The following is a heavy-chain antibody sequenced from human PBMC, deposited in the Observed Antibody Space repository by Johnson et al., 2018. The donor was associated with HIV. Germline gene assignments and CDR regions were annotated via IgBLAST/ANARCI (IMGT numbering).Heavy chain of an antibody. CDR2: ISYDGRNK. D-gene: IGHD6-13*01. J-gene: IGHJ3*02. CDR1: GFTFSSYP. CDR3: ARGVEQQLSVVDAFDI. V-gene: IGHV3-30*04. Sequence: QVQLVESGGGVVQPGRSPRLACAASGFTFSSYPMHWVRQAPGKGLEWVAVISYDGRNKYYADSVKGRFTISRDNSKKRLYLQMNSLRAEETAVYFCARGVEQQLSVVDAFDIWGQGTMVTVSS.